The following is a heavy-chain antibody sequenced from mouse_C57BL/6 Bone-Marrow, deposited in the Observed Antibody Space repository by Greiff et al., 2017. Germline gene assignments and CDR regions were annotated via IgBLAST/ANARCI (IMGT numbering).Heavy chain of an antibody. V-gene: IGHV5-15*01. Sequence: EVMLVESGGGLVQPGGSLKLSCAASGFTFSDYGMAWVRQAPRKGPEWVAFISNLAYSIYYADTVTGRFTISRENAKNTLYLEMSSLRSEDTAMYYCARHKHAMDYWGQGTSVTVSS. CDR3: ARHKHAMDY. J-gene: IGHJ4*01. CDR1: GFTFSDYG. CDR2: ISNLAYSI.